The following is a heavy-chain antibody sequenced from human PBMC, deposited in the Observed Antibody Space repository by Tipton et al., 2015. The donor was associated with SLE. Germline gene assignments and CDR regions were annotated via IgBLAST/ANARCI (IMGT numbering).Heavy chain of an antibody. V-gene: IGHV3-7*04. CDR2: IKEDGTEK. CDR1: GFSFNAYW. J-gene: IGHJ4*02. CDR3: ARGDYLDTSELYFDT. D-gene: IGHD4-11*01. Sequence: SLRLSCAASGFSFNAYWMTWVRQAPGKGLEWGVASIKEDGTEKYYVDSVKGRFTISRDNADNSLYLQMNNLRLEDTGVYYCARGDYLDTSELYFDTWGQGALVTVSS.